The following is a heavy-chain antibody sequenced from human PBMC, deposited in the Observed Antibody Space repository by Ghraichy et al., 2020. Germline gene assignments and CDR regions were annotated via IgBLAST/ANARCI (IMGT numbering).Heavy chain of an antibody. D-gene: IGHD3-10*01. V-gene: IGHV3-7*03. CDR1: GFAFRSSW. CDR3: AREPLHGALDI. J-gene: IGHJ4*02. Sequence: GESLNISCAASGFAFRSSWMGWVRQAPGKGLEGVATTNDYAKEKYYVDSVKGRFPISRDNTVHSLFLQMNNLRAEDTAVYYCAREPLHGALDIWGQGTLVTVSS. CDR2: TNDYAKEK.